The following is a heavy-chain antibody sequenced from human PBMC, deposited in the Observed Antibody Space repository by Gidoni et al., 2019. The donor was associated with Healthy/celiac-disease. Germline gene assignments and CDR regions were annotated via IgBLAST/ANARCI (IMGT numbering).Heavy chain of an antibody. Sequence: EVQLVESGGGLVKPGGSLRLSCAASGFSVSSYSMNRVRQAPGKGLEWVSSISSSSSYIYYADSVKGRFTISRANAKISLYLQMNSLSAADTAVYYCARVNGLSGDYFDYWGQGTLVTVSS. V-gene: IGHV3-21*01. CDR1: GFSVSSYS. D-gene: IGHD6-25*01. J-gene: IGHJ4*02. CDR2: ISSSSSYI. CDR3: ARVNGLSGDYFDY.